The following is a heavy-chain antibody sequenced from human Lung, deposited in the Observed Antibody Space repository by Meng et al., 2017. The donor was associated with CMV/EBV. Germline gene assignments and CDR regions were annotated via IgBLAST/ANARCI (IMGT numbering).Heavy chain of an antibody. D-gene: IGHD7-27*01. CDR3: GRVPGLGMSFYYGLDV. Sequence: SCAASGFTFSTYNMNWVRQAPGKGLEWVSSISSSSNYIYYADSVKGRFTISRANARNSLFLQMNSLRAEDTAVYYCGRVPGLGMSFYYGLDVWGRGTXVNVAS. CDR1: GFTFSTYN. V-gene: IGHV3-21*06. CDR2: ISSSSNYI. J-gene: IGHJ6*02.